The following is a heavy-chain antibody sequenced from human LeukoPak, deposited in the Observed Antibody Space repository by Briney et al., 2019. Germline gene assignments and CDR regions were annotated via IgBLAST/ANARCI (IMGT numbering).Heavy chain of an antibody. J-gene: IGHJ5*02. CDR2: IYYSGST. D-gene: IGHD4-17*01. CDR1: GGSVSSGSYY. CDR3: ARDTPGNAYGDEGYP. V-gene: IGHV4-61*01. Sequence: PSETLSLTSTVSGGSVSSGSYYWSWIRQPPGKGLEWIAYIYYSGSTNYNPSLKSRVTISVDTSKNQFSLKLSSVTAADTAVYYCARDTPGNAYGDEGYPWGQGTMVTVSS.